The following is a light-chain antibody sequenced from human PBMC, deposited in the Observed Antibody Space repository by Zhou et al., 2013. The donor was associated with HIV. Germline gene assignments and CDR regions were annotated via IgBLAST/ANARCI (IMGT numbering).Light chain of an antibody. Sequence: EIVLTQSPGTLSLSPGERATLSCRASRSVSTNLAWYQQKPGQAPRLLIYDASTRATGIPARFSGSGSGTDFTLTISSLEPEDFAVYYCQQRSNWPITFGQGTRLEIK. V-gene: IGKV3-11*01. CDR1: RSVSTN. CDR2: DAS. J-gene: IGKJ5*01. CDR3: QQRSNWPIT.